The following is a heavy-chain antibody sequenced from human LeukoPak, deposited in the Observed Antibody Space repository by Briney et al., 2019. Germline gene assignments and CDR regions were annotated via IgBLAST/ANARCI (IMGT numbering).Heavy chain of an antibody. J-gene: IGHJ4*02. Sequence: GGSLRLPCAASGFTFSNYWMTWVRQAPGKGLEWVANIKQDGSVKYYVDSVKGRFTISRDNAKNSLYLQMNSLRAEDTAVYYCARIGYSSSSLDYWGQGTLVTVSS. CDR2: IKQDGSVK. D-gene: IGHD6-6*01. CDR3: ARIGYSSSSLDY. CDR1: GFTFSNYW. V-gene: IGHV3-7*01.